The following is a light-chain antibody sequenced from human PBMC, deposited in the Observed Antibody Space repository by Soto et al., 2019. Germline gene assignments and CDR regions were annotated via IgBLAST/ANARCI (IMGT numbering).Light chain of an antibody. CDR2: GAS. V-gene: IGKV3-15*01. J-gene: IGKJ3*01. CDR1: QSIGSN. Sequence: ETVLTQSPATFSVSPGERATLSCRASQSIGSNLAWYQHRPVQPPRLLIYGASTRATVVPARFSGSGSVTEFNLPINRLQSEDFALYSCQQYNKWPLFTFGPGTKVDIK. CDR3: QQYNKWPLFT.